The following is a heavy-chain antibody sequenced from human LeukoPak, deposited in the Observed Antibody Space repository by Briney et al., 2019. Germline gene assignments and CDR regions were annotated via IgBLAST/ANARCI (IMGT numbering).Heavy chain of an antibody. D-gene: IGHD2-15*01. CDR3: ARTTEGYCRGRSCYSYYYYMDV. Sequence: PSETLSLTCTVSGGSISTYYWSWIRQPPGKGLEWIGYIHYSGSTNYNPSLKSRVTISVDTSKNQFSLKLSSVTAADTAVYYCARTTEGYCRGRSCYSYYYYMDVWGKGTTVTISS. V-gene: IGHV4-59*01. CDR2: IHYSGST. CDR1: GGSISTYY. J-gene: IGHJ6*03.